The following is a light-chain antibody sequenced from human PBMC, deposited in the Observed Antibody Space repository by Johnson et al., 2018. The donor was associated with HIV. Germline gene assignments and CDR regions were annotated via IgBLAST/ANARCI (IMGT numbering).Light chain of an antibody. Sequence: VLTQSPSVSAAPGQKVTISCSGSSSNIGRNYVSWYQQLPGTAPKLLIFDNNKRPSGIPDRFSASKSGTSATLGITGLQTGDEADYYCGTWDSSLSAYVFRTGTKVTVL. CDR2: DNN. J-gene: IGLJ1*01. CDR1: SSNIGRNY. V-gene: IGLV1-51*01. CDR3: GTWDSSLSAYV.